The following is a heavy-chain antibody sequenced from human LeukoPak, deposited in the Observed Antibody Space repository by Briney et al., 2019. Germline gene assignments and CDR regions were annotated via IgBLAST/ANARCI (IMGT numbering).Heavy chain of an antibody. Sequence: GGSLRLSCAASGFIFSNYWIHWVRQAPGEGLVWVSRIRSDGGVATYADSVEGRFTISRDNAKNTLFLQMNSLRAEDTAVYYCARETQRHYSVGGMDVWGQGTRSPSP. CDR2: IRSDGGVA. D-gene: IGHD3-10*01. CDR3: ARETQRHYSVGGMDV. J-gene: IGHJ6*02. V-gene: IGHV3-74*01. CDR1: GFIFSNYW.